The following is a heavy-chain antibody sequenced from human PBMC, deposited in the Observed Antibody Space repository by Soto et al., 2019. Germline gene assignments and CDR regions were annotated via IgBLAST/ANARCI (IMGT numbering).Heavy chain of an antibody. CDR1: GDSISSSTYY. J-gene: IGHJ5*02. CDR2: IYFSGST. V-gene: IGHV4-39*01. Sequence: PSETLSLTCTVSGDSISSSTYYWGWIRQPPGKGLQWIGNIYFSGSTYYNPSLKSRVTMSVDTSKNQFSLKLSSVTAADTAVYYCARHEIEGATNNWFDPWGQGTLVTVS. CDR3: ARHEIEGATNNWFDP. D-gene: IGHD1-26*01.